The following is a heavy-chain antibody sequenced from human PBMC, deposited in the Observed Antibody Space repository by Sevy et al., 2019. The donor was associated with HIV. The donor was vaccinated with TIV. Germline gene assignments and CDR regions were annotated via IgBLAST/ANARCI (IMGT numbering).Heavy chain of an antibody. J-gene: IGHJ6*02. V-gene: IGHV3-23*01. CDR3: HGDYDSSQLASYYYYGMDV. Sequence: GGSLRLSCAASGFTFSSYAMSWVRQAPGKGLEWVSTIRGSGGSTYYADSVKGRFTISRDNSKNTLYFQMNSLRAEDRAVYYCHGDYDSSQLASYYYYGMDVWGQGPTVTVSS. CDR1: GFTFSSYA. CDR2: IRGSGGST. D-gene: IGHD3-22*01.